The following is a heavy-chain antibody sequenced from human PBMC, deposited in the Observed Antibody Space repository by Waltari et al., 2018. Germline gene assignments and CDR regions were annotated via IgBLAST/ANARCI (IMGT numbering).Heavy chain of an antibody. D-gene: IGHD2-2*01. CDR2: IYPGDFDT. CDR1: GYSCNPYW. Sequence: EVQLVQSGAGVKKPGESLKISCKVFGYSCNPYWIGGVRQLPGKGLEWMGIIYPGDFDTRYSPSFKGQVTISVDKSINTAYLQWSSLKASDSAVYYCARAPTSTSHPKHFDYWGQGALVTVSS. V-gene: IGHV5-51*01. J-gene: IGHJ4*02. CDR3: ARAPTSTSHPKHFDY.